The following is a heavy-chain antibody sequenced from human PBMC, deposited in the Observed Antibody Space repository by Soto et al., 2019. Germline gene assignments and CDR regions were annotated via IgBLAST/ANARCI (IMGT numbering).Heavy chain of an antibody. CDR3: TTALLGVVVVASDAFDI. V-gene: IGHV3-15*01. J-gene: IGHJ3*02. Sequence: GGSLRLSCAASGFTFSNAWMSWVRQAPGKGREWVGRIKSKTDGGTTVYAAPVKGRFTISRDDSKNTLYLQMNSLKTEDTAVYYWTTALLGVVVVASDAFDIWGQGTMVTVSS. CDR1: GFTFSNAW. CDR2: IKSKTDGGTT. D-gene: IGHD2-15*01.